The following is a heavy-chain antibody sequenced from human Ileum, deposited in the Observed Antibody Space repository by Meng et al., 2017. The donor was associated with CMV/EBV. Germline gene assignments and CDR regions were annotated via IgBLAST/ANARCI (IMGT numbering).Heavy chain of an antibody. CDR2: IRYDGSDK. J-gene: IGHJ3*02. CDR1: GFILSSYG. V-gene: IGHV3-30*02. CDR3: AKDSFFGGNSHHDACDI. D-gene: IGHD4-23*01. Sequence: GGSLRLSCAASGFILSSYGMHWVRQTPGKGLEWVTFIRYDGSDKYYADSVKGRFTISRDNSKNTLYLQMNSLRAEDTAVYYCAKDSFFGGNSHHDACDIWGQGTMVTVSS.